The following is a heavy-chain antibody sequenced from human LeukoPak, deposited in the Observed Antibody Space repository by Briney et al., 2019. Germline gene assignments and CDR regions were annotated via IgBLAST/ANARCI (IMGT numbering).Heavy chain of an antibody. D-gene: IGHD2-15*01. CDR2: IYPGDSDT. CDR3: ARRAQLYCSGGSCPFAFDI. V-gene: IGHV5-51*01. J-gene: IGHJ3*02. CDR1: GYSFTSYW. Sequence: GESLKISCKGSGYSFTSYWIGWVRQVPGKGLEWMGIIYPGDSDTRYSPSFQGQVTISADKSISTAYLQWSSLKASDTAMYYCARRAQLYCSGGSCPFAFDIWGQGTMVTVSS.